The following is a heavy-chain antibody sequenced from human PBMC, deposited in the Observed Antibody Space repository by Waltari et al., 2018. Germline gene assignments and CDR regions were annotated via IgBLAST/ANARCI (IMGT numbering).Heavy chain of an antibody. CDR2: IIPILGIA. CDR3: ARDRGMIAAAAHYYYYYMDV. Sequence: QVQLVQSGAEVKKPGSSVKVSCKASGGTFSSYAISWVRQAPGPGREWMGGIIPILGIANYAQKFQGRVTITADESTSTAYMELSSLRSEDTAVYYCARDRGMIAAAAHYYYYYMDVWGKGTTVTVSS. V-gene: IGHV1-69*04. CDR1: GGTFSSYA. J-gene: IGHJ6*03. D-gene: IGHD6-13*01.